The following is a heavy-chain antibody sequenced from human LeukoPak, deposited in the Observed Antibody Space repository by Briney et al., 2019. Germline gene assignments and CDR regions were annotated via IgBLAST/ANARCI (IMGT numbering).Heavy chain of an antibody. J-gene: IGHJ4*02. D-gene: IGHD6-13*01. V-gene: IGHV3-9*01. CDR1: GFTFDDYA. Sequence: GGSLRLSCAASGFTFDDYAMHWVRHAPGKGLEWVSGISWNSGSIGYADSVKGRFTISRDNAKNSLYLQMNSLRAEDTALYYCAKDLGKYSSSSSGSGPGYWGQRTLVTVSS. CDR3: AKDLGKYSSSSSGSGPGY. CDR2: ISWNSGSI.